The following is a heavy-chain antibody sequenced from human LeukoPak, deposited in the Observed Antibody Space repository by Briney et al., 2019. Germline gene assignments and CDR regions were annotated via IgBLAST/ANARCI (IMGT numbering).Heavy chain of an antibody. V-gene: IGHV3-64*01. D-gene: IGHD6-6*01. CDR3: ARDGRRPLARDAFDI. Sequence: PGGSLRLSCAASGFTFSSYAMHWVRQAPGKGLEYVSAISSNGGSTYYANSVKGRFTISRDNSKNTLYLQMGSLRAEDMAVYYCARDGRRPLARDAFDIWGQGTMVTVSS. J-gene: IGHJ3*02. CDR1: GFTFSSYA. CDR2: ISSNGGST.